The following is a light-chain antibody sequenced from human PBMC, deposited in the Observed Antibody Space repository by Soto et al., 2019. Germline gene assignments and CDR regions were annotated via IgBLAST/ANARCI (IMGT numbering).Light chain of an antibody. CDR3: LQDYNYPRT. V-gene: IGKV1-6*01. CDR1: QGIRKD. CDR2: AAV. Sequence: ALQMTQSPSSLSASVGDRVTITCRASQGIRKDLGWYQQKPGKAPKLLIYAAVNLQSGVPSRFSGSGSGTDFTLTISSLQPDDFATYYCLQDYNYPRTFGQGTKVEIK. J-gene: IGKJ1*01.